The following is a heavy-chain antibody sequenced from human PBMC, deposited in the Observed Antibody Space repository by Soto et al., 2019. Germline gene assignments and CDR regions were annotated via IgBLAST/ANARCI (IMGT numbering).Heavy chain of an antibody. Sequence: SQTLSLTCAISGDSVSSNSAAWNWIRQSPSSGLEWLGRTYYRSKWYNDYAVSVKSRITINPDTSKNQFSLQLNSVTPEDTAVYYCAREGWVGELLSFDYYGMDVWGQGTTVTVSS. CDR2: TYYRSKWYN. CDR1: GDSVSSNSAA. V-gene: IGHV6-1*01. CDR3: AREGWVGELLSFDYYGMDV. J-gene: IGHJ6*02. D-gene: IGHD3-10*01.